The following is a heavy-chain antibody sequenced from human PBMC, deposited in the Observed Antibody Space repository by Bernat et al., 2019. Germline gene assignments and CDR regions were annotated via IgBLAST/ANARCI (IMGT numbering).Heavy chain of an antibody. CDR2: IKSKTDGGTT. J-gene: IGHJ4*02. D-gene: IGHD3-16*02. Sequence: EVQLVESGGGLVQPGGSLRLSCAASGFTFSNAWMSWVRQAPGKGLEWVGRIKSKTDGGTTDYAAPVKGRFTISRDDSKYTLYLQMNSLKTEVTAVYYCTTVWIWGGYRPLTPGYWGQGTLVTVSS. CDR3: TTVWIWGGYRPLTPGY. V-gene: IGHV3-15*01. CDR1: GFTFSNAW.